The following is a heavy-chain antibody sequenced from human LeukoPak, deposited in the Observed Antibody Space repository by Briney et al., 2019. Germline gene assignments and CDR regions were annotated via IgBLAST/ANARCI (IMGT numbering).Heavy chain of an antibody. V-gene: IGHV4-34*01. CDR2: INHSGST. Sequence: SETLSLTCAVYGGSFSGYYWSWIRQPPGKGLEWIGEINHSGSTNYIPSLKSRVTISVDTSKNQFSLKLSSVTAADTAVYYCARGAAGYSYGWGQGTLVTVSS. CDR1: GGSFSGYY. D-gene: IGHD5-18*01. J-gene: IGHJ4*02. CDR3: ARGAAGYSYG.